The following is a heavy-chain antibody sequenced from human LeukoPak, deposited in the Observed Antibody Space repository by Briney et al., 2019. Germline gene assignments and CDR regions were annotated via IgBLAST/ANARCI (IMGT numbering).Heavy chain of an antibody. CDR1: GFTFGSYW. J-gene: IGHJ4*02. CDR3: VLGGKQLARYITPKYYFDY. D-gene: IGHD4-23*01. Sequence: GGSLRLSCAASGFTFGSYWMHWVRQAPGKGLVWVSRINSDGSSTTYADSVKGRFTVSRDNAKNTLYLQMNSLRAEDTAVYYCVLGGKQLARYITPKYYFDYWGQGTLVTVSS. V-gene: IGHV3-74*01. CDR2: INSDGSST.